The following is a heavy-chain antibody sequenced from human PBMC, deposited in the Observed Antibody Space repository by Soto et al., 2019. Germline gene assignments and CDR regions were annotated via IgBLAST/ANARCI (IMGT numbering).Heavy chain of an antibody. Sequence: GWSLRLSCAASVFPLSTYGMTWCRQAPGKGLEWVSAITGTGGNTHYVDSVKGRFTSSRDNSKNMLYLQVNSLRVEDTAVYYCARIRGYWYGLDVWGQGTTVTVSS. CDR3: ARIRGYWYGLDV. J-gene: IGHJ6*02. CDR1: VFPLSTYG. CDR2: ITGTGGNT. V-gene: IGHV3-23*01.